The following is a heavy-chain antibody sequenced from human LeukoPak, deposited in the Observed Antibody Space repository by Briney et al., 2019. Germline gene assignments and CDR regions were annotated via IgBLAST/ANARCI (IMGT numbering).Heavy chain of an antibody. Sequence: PGGSLRLSCAASGFTFSDYYMSWIRQAPGKGLEWVSYISSSGSTIYYADSVKGRFTISRDNAKNSLYLQMNSLRAEDTAVYYCASAPFYGDYFLNAFDIWGQGTMVTVSS. CDR3: ASAPFYGDYFLNAFDI. V-gene: IGHV3-11*01. D-gene: IGHD4-17*01. CDR2: ISSSGSTI. J-gene: IGHJ3*02. CDR1: GFTFSDYY.